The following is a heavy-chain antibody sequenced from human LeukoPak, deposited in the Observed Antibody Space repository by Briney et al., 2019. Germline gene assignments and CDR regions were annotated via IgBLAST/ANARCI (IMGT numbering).Heavy chain of an antibody. CDR2: IKRDGSQK. Sequence: GGSLRLSCAASGFTFSSNWMGWVRQAPGKGLEWVAHIKRDGSQKYYLDSVKGRFTISRDNAKNSLYLQMNSLRVEDTAVYYCARLGLEVGGPNWFDPWGQGTLVTVSS. D-gene: IGHD1-1*01. J-gene: IGHJ5*02. CDR3: ARLGLEVGGPNWFDP. V-gene: IGHV3-7*01. CDR1: GFTFSSNW.